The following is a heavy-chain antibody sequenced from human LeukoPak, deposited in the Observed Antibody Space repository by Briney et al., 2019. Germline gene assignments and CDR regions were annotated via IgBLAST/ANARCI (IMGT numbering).Heavy chain of an antibody. CDR1: GGSISSGGYY. J-gene: IGHJ5*02. D-gene: IGHD3-22*01. CDR2: INHSGST. CDR3: ARASATYYYDSSGFNWFDP. Sequence: SETLSLTCTVSGGSISSGGYYWSWIRQPPGKGLEWIGEINHSGSTNYNPSLKSRVTISVDTSKNQFSLKLSSVTAADTAVYYCARASATYYYDSSGFNWFDPWGQGTLVTVSS. V-gene: IGHV4-39*07.